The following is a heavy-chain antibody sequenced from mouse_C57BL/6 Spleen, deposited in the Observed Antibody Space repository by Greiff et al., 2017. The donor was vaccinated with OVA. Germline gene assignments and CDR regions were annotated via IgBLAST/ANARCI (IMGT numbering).Heavy chain of an antibody. D-gene: IGHD1-1*01. J-gene: IGHJ3*01. CDR1: GYTFTSYW. Sequence: VQLQQSGAELVRPGTSVKLSCKASGYTFTSYWMHWVKQRPGQGLEWIGVIDPSDSYTNYNQKFKGKATLTVDTSSSTAYMQLSSLTSEDSAVYYCARSKGGSSYAWFAYWGQGTLVTVSA. CDR3: ARSKGGSSYAWFAY. V-gene: IGHV1-59*01. CDR2: IDPSDSYT.